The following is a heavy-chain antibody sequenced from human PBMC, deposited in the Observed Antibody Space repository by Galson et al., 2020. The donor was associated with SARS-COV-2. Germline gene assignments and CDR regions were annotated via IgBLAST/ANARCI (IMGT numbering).Heavy chain of an antibody. CDR3: ARGWTFTMVRGVITKRSPPSLDV. CDR2: INHSGST. J-gene: IGHJ6*02. V-gene: IGHV4-34*01. CDR1: GGSFSGYY. D-gene: IGHD3-10*01. Sequence: SETLSLACAVSGGSFSGYYWSWIRQPPGKGLEWIGEINHSGSTNYNPSLKSRVTISVDTSKNQFSLKLSSVTAADTAVYYCARGWTFTMVRGVITKRSPPSLDVWGQGTTVTVSS.